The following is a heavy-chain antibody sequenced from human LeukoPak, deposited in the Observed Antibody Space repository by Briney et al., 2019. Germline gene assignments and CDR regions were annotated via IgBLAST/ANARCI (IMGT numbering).Heavy chain of an antibody. Sequence: SETLSLTCTVSGGSFTSRSFYWGWIRRPPGKGLDWIGNFDSSGSTYYNPSLKSRVTISVDTSKDQFSLNMNSVTAADTAVYYCARLRDYGGRNFYYHMDVWGLGTAVTVSS. CDR2: FDSSGST. J-gene: IGHJ6*03. CDR3: ARLRDYGGRNFYYHMDV. D-gene: IGHD4-23*01. CDR1: GGSFTSRSFY. V-gene: IGHV4-39*01.